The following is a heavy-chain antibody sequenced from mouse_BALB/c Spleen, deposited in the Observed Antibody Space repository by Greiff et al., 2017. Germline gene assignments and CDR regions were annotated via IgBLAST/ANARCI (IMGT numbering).Heavy chain of an antibody. V-gene: IGHV1S22*01. D-gene: IGHD2-1*01. J-gene: IGHJ1*01. CDR1: GYTFTSYW. CDR3: TRGWGGNYVNWYFDV. Sequence: LQQPGSELVRPGASVKLSCKASGYTFTSYWMHWVKQRHGQGLEWIGNIYPGSGSTNYDEKFKSKGTLTVDTSSSTAYMHLSSLTSEDSAVYYCTRGWGGNYVNWYFDVWGAGTTVTVSS. CDR2: IYPGSGST.